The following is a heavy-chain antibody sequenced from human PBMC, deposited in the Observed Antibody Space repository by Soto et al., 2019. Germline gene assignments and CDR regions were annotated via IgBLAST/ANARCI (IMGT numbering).Heavy chain of an antibody. J-gene: IGHJ6*02. V-gene: IGHV1-8*01. CDR2: MNPNSGNT. D-gene: IGHD2-2*01. CDR1: GYTFTSYD. Sequence: GASVKVSCKASGYTFTSYDINWVRQATGQGLEWMGWMNPNSGNTGYAQKFQGRVTMTRNTSISTAYMNLSSLRSDDTAIYYCARASSDCTSVRCTPPYFYYAMDVWGQGTTVTVSS. CDR3: ARASSDCTSVRCTPPYFYYAMDV.